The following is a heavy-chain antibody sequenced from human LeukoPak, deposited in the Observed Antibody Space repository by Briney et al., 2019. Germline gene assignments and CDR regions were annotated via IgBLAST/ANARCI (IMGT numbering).Heavy chain of an antibody. CDR1: GDSISSYY. CDR2: MYYSGNV. Sequence: SETLSLTCTVSGDSISSYYWSWIRQPPGKGLEWIGYMYYSGNVNYNPSLKSRVTISVDTSKNQFSLKLSSVTAADTAVYYCARDLGDDAGGSPYFDYWGQGTLVTVSS. D-gene: IGHD2-15*01. J-gene: IGHJ4*02. V-gene: IGHV4-59*12. CDR3: ARDLGDDAGGSPYFDY.